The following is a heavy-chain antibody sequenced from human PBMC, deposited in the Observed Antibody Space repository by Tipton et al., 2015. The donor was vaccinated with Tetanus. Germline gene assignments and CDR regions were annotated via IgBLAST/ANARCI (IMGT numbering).Heavy chain of an antibody. D-gene: IGHD2-2*01. CDR2: INQSGST. Sequence: LTCAVSGGAFSGYLWSWIRQPPGKGLEWIGEINQSGSTIYNPSLKSRVTIAVDTFKRQFSMTLTSATAADTAVYYCARAGFEGSSSSGYFDHWGLGVLVTVSS. V-gene: IGHV4-34*01. J-gene: IGHJ4*02. CDR3: ARAGFEGSSSSGYFDH. CDR1: GGAFSGYL.